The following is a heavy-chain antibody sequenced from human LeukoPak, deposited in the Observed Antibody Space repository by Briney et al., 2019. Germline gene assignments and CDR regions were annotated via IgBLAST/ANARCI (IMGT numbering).Heavy chain of an antibody. CDR1: GYTFTSYD. D-gene: IGHD6-19*01. V-gene: IGHV1-8*01. J-gene: IGHJ4*02. Sequence: GASVKVSCKASGYTFTSYDINWVRQATGQGLEWMGWMNPNSGNTGYAQKFQGRVTMTRNTSISTAYMELSSLRSEDTAVYYCARERSSGWYFDYWGQGTLVTVSS. CDR3: ARERSSGWYFDY. CDR2: MNPNSGNT.